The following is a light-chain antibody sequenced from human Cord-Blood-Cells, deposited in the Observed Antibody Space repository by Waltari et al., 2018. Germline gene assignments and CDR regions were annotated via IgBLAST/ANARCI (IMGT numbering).Light chain of an antibody. Sequence: QAVLTQPASLSASPGASASLTCTLRSGLNVGTYRLYWYQQTPVSPPQYLLRYKSDSAKQQGSGVPSRFSGSKDASANAGILLISGLQSEDEADYYCMIWHSSAWVFGGGTKLTVL. J-gene: IGLJ3*02. CDR1: SGLNVGTYR. V-gene: IGLV5-45*01. CDR2: YKSDSAK. CDR3: MIWHSSAWV.